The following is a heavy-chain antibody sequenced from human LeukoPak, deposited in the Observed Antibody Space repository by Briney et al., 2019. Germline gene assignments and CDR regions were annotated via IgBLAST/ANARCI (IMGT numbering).Heavy chain of an antibody. V-gene: IGHV1-18*01. J-gene: IGHJ3*02. CDR3: ARGYSSGWYGPRIDAFDI. Sequence: ASVKVSCKASGYTFTSYGISWVRQAPGQGLEWMGWISAYNGNTNYAQKLQGRVTMTTDTYTSTAYMELRSLRSDDTAVYYCARGYSSGWYGPRIDAFDIWGQGTMVTVSS. CDR1: GYTFTSYG. CDR2: ISAYNGNT. D-gene: IGHD6-19*01.